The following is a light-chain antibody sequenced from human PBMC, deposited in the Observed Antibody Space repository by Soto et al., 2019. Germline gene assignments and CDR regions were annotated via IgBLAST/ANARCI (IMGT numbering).Light chain of an antibody. Sequence: QSVLTQPASVSGSPGQSITISCTGTSSDVGGYNYVSWYQQHPGKAPKLMIYEVSNRPSGVSNRFSGSKSGNTASLTISGLQAEDEADYYRSSYTSSSTLEYVFGTGTKV. CDR2: EVS. CDR3: SSYTSSSTLEYV. CDR1: SSDVGGYNY. V-gene: IGLV2-14*01. J-gene: IGLJ1*01.